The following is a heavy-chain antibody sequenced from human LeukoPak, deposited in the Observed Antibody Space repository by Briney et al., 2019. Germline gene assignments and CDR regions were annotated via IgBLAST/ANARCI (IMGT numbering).Heavy chain of an antibody. CDR2: INPNTGGT. CDR3: ARLPNWNRKEVDY. D-gene: IGHD1-1*01. CDR1: GYTFTGYF. J-gene: IGHJ4*02. V-gene: IGHV1-2*02. Sequence: ASVKVSCKASGYTFTGYFMHWVRQAPGQGLEWMGWINPNTGGTNYAQKFQGRFTMTRDTSISTAYMELSRLRSDDTAVYYCARLPNWNRKEVDYWGQGTLVTVSS.